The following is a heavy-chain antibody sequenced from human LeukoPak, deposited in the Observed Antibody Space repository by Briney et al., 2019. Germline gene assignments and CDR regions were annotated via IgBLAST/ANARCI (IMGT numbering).Heavy chain of an antibody. Sequence: ASVKVSCKASGYTFTTYCMHWMRQAPGQGPEWMGIINPRGGSTDYSQKFQGRITMTSDTSTSTVYMELSSLRSDDTAVYFCARVGSAAATADYWGQGTLVTVSS. J-gene: IGHJ4*02. CDR1: GYTFTTYC. CDR3: ARVGSAAATADY. CDR2: INPRGGST. D-gene: IGHD6-25*01. V-gene: IGHV1-46*01.